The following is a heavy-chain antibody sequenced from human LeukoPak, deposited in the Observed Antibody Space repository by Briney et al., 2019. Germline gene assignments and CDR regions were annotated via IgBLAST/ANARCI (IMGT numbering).Heavy chain of an antibody. CDR3: VREGSSWPNYFDY. CDR1: GFTFSSYE. D-gene: IGHD6-13*01. J-gene: IGHJ4*02. Sequence: GGSLRLSCAASGFTFSSYEMNWVRQAPGKVLEWVSYISSTGTTIYYADSVKGRFTISRDNAKNSLYLQMNSLRAEDTAVYYCVREGSSWPNYFDYWGQGTLVTVSS. CDR2: ISSTGTTI. V-gene: IGHV3-48*03.